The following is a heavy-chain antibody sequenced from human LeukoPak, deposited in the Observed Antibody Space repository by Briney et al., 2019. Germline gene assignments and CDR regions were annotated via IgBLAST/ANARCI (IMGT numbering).Heavy chain of an antibody. J-gene: IGHJ5*02. Sequence: SETLSLTCTVSGGSISSDYWSWIQQPPGKGLEWIGYIYYSGSTNYNPSLKSRVTISVDTSKNQFSLKLSSVTAADTAVYYCARLEWLLSPGWFDPWGQGTLVTVSS. D-gene: IGHD3-3*01. CDR1: GGSISSDY. V-gene: IGHV4-59*01. CDR3: ARLEWLLSPGWFDP. CDR2: IYYSGST.